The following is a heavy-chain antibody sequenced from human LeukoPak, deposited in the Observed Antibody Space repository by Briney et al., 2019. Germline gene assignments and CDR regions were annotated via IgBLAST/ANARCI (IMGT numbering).Heavy chain of an antibody. V-gene: IGHV3-74*01. Sequence: GGSLRFSSAAAGFTFSGYWMHWVRPAPGNGLLWVSRINYDVSSTGQADPVNGRITISRDNDKNTMFLQMNSLRADDTSVDYCSRAGNVATAGYDRGFDYWGQGTLVTVSS. CDR3: SRAGNVATAGYDRGFDY. CDR2: INYDVSST. J-gene: IGHJ4*02. D-gene: IGHD6-13*01. CDR1: GFTFSGYW.